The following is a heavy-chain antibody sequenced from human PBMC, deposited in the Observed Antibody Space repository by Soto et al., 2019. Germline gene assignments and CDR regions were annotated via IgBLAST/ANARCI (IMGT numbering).Heavy chain of an antibody. V-gene: IGHV3-48*01. Sequence: EVQLVESGGGLVQPGGSLRLSCAASGFTFSSYSMNWVRQAPGKGLEWVSYISGSSSTIYYGDSVKGRFTISRDNAKNSLYLQMNSLRVEDTAVYYCARGRACSGGGCYHDFWGQGTLATVSS. J-gene: IGHJ4*02. CDR3: ARGRACSGGGCYHDF. CDR1: GFTFSSYS. D-gene: IGHD2-15*01. CDR2: ISGSSSTI.